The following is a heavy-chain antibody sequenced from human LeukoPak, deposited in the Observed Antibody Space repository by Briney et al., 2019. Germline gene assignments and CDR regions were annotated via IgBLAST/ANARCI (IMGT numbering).Heavy chain of an antibody. CDR1: GFTFSDYY. CDR3: AGYHWNYGVVY. J-gene: IGHJ4*02. D-gene: IGHD1-7*01. Sequence: GRSLRLSCAASGFTFSDYYMSCIRQAPGKGLEWVSYISRSGDTIDYADSVKGRFIITRDNARNSLYLQMNSLRAEDTAVYYCAGYHWNYGVVYWGEGTLGTVSS. V-gene: IGHV3-11*01. CDR2: ISRSGDTI.